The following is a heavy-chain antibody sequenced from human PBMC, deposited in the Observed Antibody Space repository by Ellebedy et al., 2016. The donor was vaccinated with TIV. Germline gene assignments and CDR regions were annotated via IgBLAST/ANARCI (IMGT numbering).Heavy chain of an antibody. J-gene: IGHJ6*02. Sequence: GGSLRLSCAASGFSVSSNTMSWVRQAPGKGLEWVSVLYNGDKTYYADSVKGRFTISRDNSRNTVYLQMNSLTDEDTAVYYCARGNYYDSNGMYYGMDVWGQGTTVTVSS. CDR1: GFSVSSNT. V-gene: IGHV3-53*01. D-gene: IGHD3-22*01. CDR2: LYNGDKT. CDR3: ARGNYYDSNGMYYGMDV.